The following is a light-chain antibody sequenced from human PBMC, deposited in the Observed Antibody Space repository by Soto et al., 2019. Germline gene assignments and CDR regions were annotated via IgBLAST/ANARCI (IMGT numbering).Light chain of an antibody. CDR2: EVS. CDR3: SSYTSSSTYV. V-gene: IGLV2-14*01. CDR1: SSDVGGYNY. Sequence: QSMLTQPASVSGSPGQSITISCTGTSSDVGGYNYVSWYQQHPGKAPKLMIYEVSNRPSGVSNRFSGSKSGNTASLTISGLQAEDEADYYCSSYTSSSTYVFGTGTKGTVL. J-gene: IGLJ1*01.